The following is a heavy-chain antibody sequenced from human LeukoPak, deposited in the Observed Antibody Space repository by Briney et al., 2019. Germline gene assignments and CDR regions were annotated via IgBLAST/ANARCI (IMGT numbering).Heavy chain of an antibody. J-gene: IGHJ4*02. CDR3: ATARVAGMSLYYFDY. CDR1: GFTFSSYS. V-gene: IGHV3-21*04. CDR2: ISSSSSYI. D-gene: IGHD6-19*01. Sequence: PGGSLRLSCAASGFTFSSYSMNWVRQAPGKGLEWVSSISSSSSYIYYADSVKGRFTISRDNAKNSLYLQMNSLRAEDTAVYYCATARVAGMSLYYFDYWGQGTLVTVSS.